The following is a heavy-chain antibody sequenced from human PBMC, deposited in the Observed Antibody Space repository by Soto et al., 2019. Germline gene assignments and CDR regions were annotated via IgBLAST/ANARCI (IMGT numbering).Heavy chain of an antibody. CDR2: ISTNGDTA. Sequence: PGGSLRLSCAASGFTFSNYGMNWVRQAPGKGLEWVSGISTNGDTANYADSVKGRFTISRDNSKNTLYLQMNSLRAEDTAVYYCAKDQWFGSLFDYWGQGTLVTVSS. CDR1: GFTFSNYG. J-gene: IGHJ4*02. CDR3: AKDQWFGSLFDY. V-gene: IGHV3-23*01. D-gene: IGHD3-10*01.